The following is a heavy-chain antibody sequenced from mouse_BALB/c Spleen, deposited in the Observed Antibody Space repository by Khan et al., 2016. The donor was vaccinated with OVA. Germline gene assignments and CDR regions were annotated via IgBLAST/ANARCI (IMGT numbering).Heavy chain of an antibody. Sequence: EVQLKESGPGLVKPSQSLSLTCTVTGYSITTDYAWNWIRQFPGNQLEWMGYINYSGNTKYNPSLKSRISITRDTSQNHFFLQLNLVTTEDSARYYCARNYGGDIDYWGQGTTLTVSS. CDR1: GYSITTDYA. V-gene: IGHV3-2*02. CDR3: ARNYGGDIDY. D-gene: IGHD3-3*01. J-gene: IGHJ2*01. CDR2: INYSGNT.